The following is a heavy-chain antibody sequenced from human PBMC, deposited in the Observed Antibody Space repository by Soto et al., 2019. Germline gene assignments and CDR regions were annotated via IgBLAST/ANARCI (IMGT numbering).Heavy chain of an antibody. V-gene: IGHV1-2*02. CDR1: GRGCFAYF. D-gene: IGHD4-17*01. Sequence: ASVNVSCNGSGRGCFAYFINWLRQAPGQGIQWGGWINPNSGATNIARKFQGRVTMTRDTSISTAYMEVSRLRSDDTAVFYCARVLTSVTRGELDPGGLGTLVTVSS. J-gene: IGHJ5*02. CDR3: ARVLTSVTRGELDP. CDR2: INPNSGAT.